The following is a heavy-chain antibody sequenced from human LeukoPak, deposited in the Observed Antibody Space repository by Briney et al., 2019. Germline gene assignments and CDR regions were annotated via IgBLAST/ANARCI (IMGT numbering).Heavy chain of an antibody. CDR2: ISSSSSYI. Sequence: GGSLRLSCAASGFTFSSYSMNWVRQVPGKGLEWVSSISSSSSYIYYADSVKGRFTISRDNAKNSLYLQMNSLRAEDTAVYYCARAPPYCSGGSCYSGSHYYYYGMDVWGQGTTVTVSS. V-gene: IGHV3-21*01. CDR3: ARAPPYCSGGSCYSGSHYYYYGMDV. J-gene: IGHJ6*02. CDR1: GFTFSSYS. D-gene: IGHD2-15*01.